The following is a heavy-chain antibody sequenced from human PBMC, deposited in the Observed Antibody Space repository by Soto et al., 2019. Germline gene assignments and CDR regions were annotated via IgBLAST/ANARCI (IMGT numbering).Heavy chain of an antibody. CDR1: GYTFTRYN. Sequence: GPVKVSCKASGYTFTRYNVHWVRQAPGQGLEWMAIINPSGGTTYYVQKFEGRVTLTTDTSTSTVYMELSGLRSDDTAVYYCARVRGGGSEYFFDYWGQGTLVTVSS. J-gene: IGHJ4*02. V-gene: IGHV1-46*01. CDR2: INPSGGTT. D-gene: IGHD2-15*01. CDR3: ARVRGGGSEYFFDY.